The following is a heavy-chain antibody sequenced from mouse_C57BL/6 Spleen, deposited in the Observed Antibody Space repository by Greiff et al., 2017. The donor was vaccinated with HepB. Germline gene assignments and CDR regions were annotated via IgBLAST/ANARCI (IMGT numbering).Heavy chain of an antibody. CDR3: ARDAISYAMDY. Sequence: DVKLVESGGGLVKPGGSLKLSCAASGFTFSSYAMSWVRQTPEKRLEWVATISDGGSYTYYPDNVKGRFTISRDNAKNNLYLQMSHLKSEDTAMYYCARDAISYAMDYWGQGTSVTVSS. V-gene: IGHV5-4*01. J-gene: IGHJ4*01. CDR2: ISDGGSYT. D-gene: IGHD6-1*01. CDR1: GFTFSSYA.